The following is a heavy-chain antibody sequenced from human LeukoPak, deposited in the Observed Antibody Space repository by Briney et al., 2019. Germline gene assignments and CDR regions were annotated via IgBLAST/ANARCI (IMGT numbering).Heavy chain of an antibody. V-gene: IGHV3-64*01. CDR1: GFTFSNYA. D-gene: IGHD1-26*01. Sequence: GGSLRLSCAASGFTFSNYAMHWVRQAPGKGLEYVSGINQNGGSTYFANPVRDRFTISRENSKNTLFLQMGSLRIEDMAVYYCARSLYEWELTSLDCWGQGTLVTVSS. CDR2: INQNGGST. J-gene: IGHJ4*02. CDR3: ARSLYEWELTSLDC.